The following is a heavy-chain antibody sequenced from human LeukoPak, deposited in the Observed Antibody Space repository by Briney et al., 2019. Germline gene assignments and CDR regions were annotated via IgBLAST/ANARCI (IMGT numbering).Heavy chain of an antibody. J-gene: IGHJ4*02. Sequence: QTGGSLRLSCAASGFTFSGYGMHWVRLAPGKGLEWVAVIWYDGSNKYYADSVKGRFTISRDNSKNTLYLQMNSLRAEDTAVYYCARALAVADPFDYWGQGTLVTVSS. V-gene: IGHV3-33*08. D-gene: IGHD6-19*01. CDR2: IWYDGSNK. CDR1: GFTFSGYG. CDR3: ARALAVADPFDY.